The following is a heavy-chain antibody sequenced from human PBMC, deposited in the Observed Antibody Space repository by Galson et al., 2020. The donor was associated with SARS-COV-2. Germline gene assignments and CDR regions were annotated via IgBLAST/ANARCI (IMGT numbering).Heavy chain of an antibody. J-gene: IGHJ4*02. CDR2: IYYSGST. D-gene: IGHD4-17*01. CDR1: GGSISSSSYY. Sequence: SETLSLTCTVSGGSISSSSYYWGWIRQPPGKGLEWIGSIYYSGSTYYNPSLKSRVTISVDTSKNQFSLKLSSVTAADTAVYYCARHRQYYGDYPWYTPGEAAGFDYWGQGTLVTVSS. V-gene: IGHV4-39*01. CDR3: ARHRQYYGDYPWYTPGEAAGFDY.